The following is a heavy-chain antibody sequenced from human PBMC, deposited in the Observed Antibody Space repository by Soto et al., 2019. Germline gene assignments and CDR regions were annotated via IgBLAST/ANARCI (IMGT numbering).Heavy chain of an antibody. Sequence: EVQLVESGGGLVQPGGSLRLSCAASGFTFSSYSMNWVRQAPGKGLEWVSYISSSSSTIYYADSVKGRFTISRDNAKNSLYLQMNSLRDEDTAVYYCASPHPYSSSWPRYFQHWGQGTLVTVSS. CDR1: GFTFSSYS. D-gene: IGHD6-13*01. J-gene: IGHJ1*01. CDR2: ISSSSSTI. V-gene: IGHV3-48*02. CDR3: ASPHPYSSSWPRYFQH.